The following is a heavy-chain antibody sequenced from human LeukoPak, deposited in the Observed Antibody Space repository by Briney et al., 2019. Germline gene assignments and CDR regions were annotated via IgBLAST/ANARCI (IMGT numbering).Heavy chain of an antibody. J-gene: IGHJ4*02. D-gene: IGHD1-1*01. CDR1: GFSFSSSG. V-gene: IGHV3-30*02. CDR3: GKESTFTGDY. CDR2: IQYDGNNK. Sequence: GGSLRLSCAASGFSFSSSGMHWVGQAPGKGLEWVGFIQYDGNNKHYADSVKGRFTISRDNSKNTLYLQMNSLRAEDTAVYYCGKESTFTGDYWGQGTLVTVSS.